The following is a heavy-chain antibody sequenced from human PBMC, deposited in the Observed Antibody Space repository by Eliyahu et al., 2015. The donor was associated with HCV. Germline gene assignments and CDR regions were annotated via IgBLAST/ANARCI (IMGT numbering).Heavy chain of an antibody. Sequence: EVQLVESGGGLVKPGGSLRLSXAVXXVXFXNAWMNWVRQAXGKGLXWVGRXKSKTDGGTTDYAAPVKGRFTISRDDSKSTLYLQMNSLKTEDTAVYYCTTDRFGSGSYYSGWIDYWGQGTLVTVSS. CDR3: TTDRFGSGSYYSGWIDY. J-gene: IGHJ4*02. CDR2: XKSKTDGGTT. D-gene: IGHD3-10*01. V-gene: IGHV3-15*07. CDR1: XVXFXNAW.